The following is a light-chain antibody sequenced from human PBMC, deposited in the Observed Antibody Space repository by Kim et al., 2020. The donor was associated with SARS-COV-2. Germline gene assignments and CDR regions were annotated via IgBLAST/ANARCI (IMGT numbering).Light chain of an antibody. Sequence: GQSLTISCTGNSSDVGGYNYVSWYQQHPGKAPKLMIYDVSKRPSGVSNRFSGSKSGNTASLTISGLQAEDEADYYCSSYTSSSTWVFGGGTQLTVL. V-gene: IGLV2-14*04. J-gene: IGLJ3*02. CDR2: DVS. CDR3: SSYTSSSTWV. CDR1: SSDVGGYNY.